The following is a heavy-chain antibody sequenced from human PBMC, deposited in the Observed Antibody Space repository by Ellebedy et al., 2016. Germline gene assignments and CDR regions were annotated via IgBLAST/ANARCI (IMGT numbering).Heavy chain of an antibody. J-gene: IGHJ2*01. D-gene: IGHD1-26*01. V-gene: IGHV3-73*01. Sequence: GESLKISCAASGFSFSGSAMHWVRQASGKGLEWVGRIRSKANSYATAYAASVKGRFTISRDDSKNTVYLEMSSLKTEDTAVYYCTVSGSYRDWYFDLWGRGTLVTVSS. CDR2: IRSKANSYAT. CDR3: TVSGSYRDWYFDL. CDR1: GFSFSGSA.